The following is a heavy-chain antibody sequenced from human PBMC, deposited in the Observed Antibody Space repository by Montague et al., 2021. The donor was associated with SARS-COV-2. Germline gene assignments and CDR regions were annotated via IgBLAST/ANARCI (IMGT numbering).Heavy chain of an antibody. CDR1: GGSTSSYY. Sequence: SETLSLTCTVSGGSTSSYYWSWIRQPAGKGLEWIGHIYSTVITNYNPSLKSRVTISVDLSKNQFSLKMTSVTAADTAVYYCARDPHDYGWFDPWGQGTLVTVSS. V-gene: IGHV4-4*07. CDR3: ARDPHDYGWFDP. CDR2: IYSTVIT. D-gene: IGHD4-17*01. J-gene: IGHJ5*02.